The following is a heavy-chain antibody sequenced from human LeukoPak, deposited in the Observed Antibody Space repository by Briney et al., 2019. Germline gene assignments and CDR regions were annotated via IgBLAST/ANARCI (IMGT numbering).Heavy chain of an antibody. Sequence: GGSLRLSCAASGFTFSSYAMSWVRQAPGKGLGWVSAVSGRADSTCYADSVKGRFTISRDNSKNTLYLQMNSLRAEDTAVYYCAREEYYDFWSGYRERYFDYWGQGTLVTVSS. CDR2: VSGRADST. D-gene: IGHD3-3*01. V-gene: IGHV3-23*01. CDR1: GFTFSSYA. J-gene: IGHJ4*02. CDR3: AREEYYDFWSGYRERYFDY.